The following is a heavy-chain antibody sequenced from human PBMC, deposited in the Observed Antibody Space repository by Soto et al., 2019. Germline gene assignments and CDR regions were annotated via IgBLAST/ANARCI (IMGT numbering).Heavy chain of an antibody. D-gene: IGHD6-19*01. CDR3: AKGGRQWLVTSDFNY. V-gene: IGHV3-23*01. Sequence: GGSLRLSCTASGFTFSSHAMTWVRQAPGKGLEWAAVVSHDGISIYYADSVKGRFTISRDNSKNTLSLQMTSLRAEDTAVYYCAKGGRQWLVTSDFNYWGQGALVTVSS. CDR2: VSHDGISI. J-gene: IGHJ4*02. CDR1: GFTFSSHA.